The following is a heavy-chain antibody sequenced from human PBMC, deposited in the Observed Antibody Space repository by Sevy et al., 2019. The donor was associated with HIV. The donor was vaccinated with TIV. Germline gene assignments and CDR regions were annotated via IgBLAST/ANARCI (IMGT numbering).Heavy chain of an antibody. Sequence: GESLKISCAASGFTFSTYAMHWVRQAPGKGLEWVAVISYDGSNTYYADSVKGRFTISRNSSKNTRYLQMNSLRAEDTAVYFCARYGGYDSRGYDLSNYWGQGTLVTVSS. CDR1: GFTFSTYA. D-gene: IGHD3-22*01. V-gene: IGHV3-30-3*01. CDR2: ISYDGSNT. CDR3: ARYGGYDSRGYDLSNY. J-gene: IGHJ4*02.